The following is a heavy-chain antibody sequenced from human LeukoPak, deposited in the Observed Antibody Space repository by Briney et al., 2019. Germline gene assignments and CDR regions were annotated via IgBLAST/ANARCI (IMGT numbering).Heavy chain of an antibody. J-gene: IGHJ5*02. CDR2: IYYSGST. CDR3: ARLNTGGGSSGLNWFDP. Sequence: SETLSLTCAVSGDSISNSRYHWGWIRQPPGKGLEWIGSIYYSGSTYYNPSLKSRVTISVDTSKSQFSLKLTSVTAADTAVYYCARLNTGGGSSGLNWFDPWGQGTLVTVSS. V-gene: IGHV4-39*01. CDR1: GDSISNSRYH. D-gene: IGHD6-13*01.